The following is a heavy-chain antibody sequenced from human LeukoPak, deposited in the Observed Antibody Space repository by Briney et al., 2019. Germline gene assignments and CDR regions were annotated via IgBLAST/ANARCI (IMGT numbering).Heavy chain of an antibody. Sequence: GGSLRLSCAASGFTFSSYSMNWVRQAPGKGLEWVSSISSSSSYIYYGDSVKGRFTISRDNAKNSLYLQMNSLRAEDTAVYYCARDGAVTNGRYFDYWGQGTLVTVSS. CDR3: ARDGAVTNGRYFDY. J-gene: IGHJ4*02. CDR1: GFTFSSYS. V-gene: IGHV3-21*01. CDR2: ISSSSSYI. D-gene: IGHD4-17*01.